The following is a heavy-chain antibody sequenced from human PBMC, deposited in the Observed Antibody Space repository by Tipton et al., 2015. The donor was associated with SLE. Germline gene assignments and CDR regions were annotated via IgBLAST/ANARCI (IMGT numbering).Heavy chain of an antibody. D-gene: IGHD3/OR15-3a*01. CDR3: AKGTRGWYFDL. J-gene: IGHJ2*01. V-gene: IGHV3-71*01. Sequence: LSLTCAVSGGSFSGYFWNWIRQAPGKGLEWIGYIRSKAYGGTSEYTASVKGRFTISRDDSKSIAYLQMNSLRPEDTAVYHCAKGTRGWYFDLWGRGTLVSVSS. CDR2: IRSKAYGGTS. CDR1: GGSFSGYF.